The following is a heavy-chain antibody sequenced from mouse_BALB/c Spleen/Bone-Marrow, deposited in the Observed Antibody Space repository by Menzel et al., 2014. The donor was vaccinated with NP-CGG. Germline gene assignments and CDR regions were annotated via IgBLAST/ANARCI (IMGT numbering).Heavy chain of an antibody. CDR3: ARHGGYGNYFDY. CDR1: GFTFSSYY. V-gene: IGHV5-6-2*01. Sequence: EVKLMESGGGLVKLGGSLKLSCAASGFTFSSYYMSWVRRTPEKRLELVAAINSNGGSTYYPDTVKGRFTISRDNAKNTLYLQMSSLKSEDTALYYCARHGGYGNYFDYWGQGTTLTVSS. CDR2: INSNGGST. J-gene: IGHJ2*01. D-gene: IGHD2-10*02.